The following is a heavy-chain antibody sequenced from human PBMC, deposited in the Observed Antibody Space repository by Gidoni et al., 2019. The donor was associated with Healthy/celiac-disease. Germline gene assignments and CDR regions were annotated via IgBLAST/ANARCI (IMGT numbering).Heavy chain of an antibody. D-gene: IGHD2-2*01. V-gene: IGHV1-18*01. CDR2: ISAYNGNT. CDR3: ARDVVVVPAARGYYYMDV. J-gene: IGHJ6*03. CDR1: GYTFTSYG. Sequence: QVQLVQSGAEVKKPGASVTVSCKASGYTFTSYGISWVRQAPGQGLEWMGWISAYNGNTNYAQKLQGRVTMTTDTSTSTAYMELRSLRSDDTAVYYCARDVVVVPAARGYYYMDVWGKGTTVTVSS.